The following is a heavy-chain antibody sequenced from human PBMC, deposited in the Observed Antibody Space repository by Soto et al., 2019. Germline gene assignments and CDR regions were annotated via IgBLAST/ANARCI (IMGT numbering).Heavy chain of an antibody. J-gene: IGHJ6*02. CDR3: ARTHYDFWSGYYSPYYYYYGMDV. Sequence: QVQLVQSGAEVKKPGSSVKVSCKASGGTFSSYAISWVRQAPGQGLEWMGGIIPIFGTANYAQKFQGRVTIIADESTSSAYMELCSLRSEDTAVYYCARTHYDFWSGYYSPYYYYYGMDVWGQGTTVTVSS. V-gene: IGHV1-69*12. CDR1: GGTFSSYA. D-gene: IGHD3-3*01. CDR2: IIPIFGTA.